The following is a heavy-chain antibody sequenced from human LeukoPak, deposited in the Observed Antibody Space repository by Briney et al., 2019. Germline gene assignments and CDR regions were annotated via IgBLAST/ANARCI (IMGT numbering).Heavy chain of an antibody. J-gene: IGHJ4*02. CDR3: ARGGAARPDY. D-gene: IGHD6-6*01. CDR2: IGSNRKSI. Sequence: GGSLRLSCTASRFIFSNYGMNWVRQAPGKGLEWVAYIGSNRKSIDYADSVKGRFTISRDNAQNSLFLQMNSLRAEDTAVYYCARGGAARPDYWGQGTMVTVFS. V-gene: IGHV3-48*01. CDR1: RFIFSNYG.